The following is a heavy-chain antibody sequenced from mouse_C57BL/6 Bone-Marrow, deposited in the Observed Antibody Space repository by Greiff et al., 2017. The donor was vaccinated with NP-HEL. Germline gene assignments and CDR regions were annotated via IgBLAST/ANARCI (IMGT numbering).Heavy chain of an antibody. CDR2: ISSGGDYI. CDR3: TRDLDYGSSYVYAMDY. V-gene: IGHV5-9-1*02. CDR1: GFTFSSYA. Sequence: EVQRVESGEGLVKPGGSLKLSCAASGFTFSSYAMSWVRQTPEKRLEWVAYISSGGDYIYYADTVKGRFTISRDNARNTLYLQMSSLKSEDTAMYYCTRDLDYGSSYVYAMDYWGQGTSVTVSS. D-gene: IGHD1-1*01. J-gene: IGHJ4*01.